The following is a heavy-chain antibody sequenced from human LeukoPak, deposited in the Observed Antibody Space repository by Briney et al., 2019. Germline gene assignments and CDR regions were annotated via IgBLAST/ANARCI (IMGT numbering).Heavy chain of an antibody. J-gene: IGHJ4*02. CDR3: ASQTSPDSGYDPLRFDY. Sequence: SVKDSCKASGGTFSSYAISWVRQAPGQGLEWMGGIIPIFGTANYAQKFQGRVTITADESTSTAYMELSSLRSEDTAVYYCASQTSPDSGYDPLRFDYWGQGTLVTVSS. CDR1: GGTFSSYA. V-gene: IGHV1-69*01. D-gene: IGHD5-12*01. CDR2: IIPIFGTA.